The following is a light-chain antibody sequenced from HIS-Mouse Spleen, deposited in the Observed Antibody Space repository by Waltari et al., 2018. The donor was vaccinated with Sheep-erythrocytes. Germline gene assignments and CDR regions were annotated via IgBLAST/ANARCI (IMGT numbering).Light chain of an antibody. V-gene: IGLV2-11*01. CDR2: DVS. Sequence: QSALTQPRPVSGSPGESVTISCTGTSSYVCGYNYVSWYQQHPGKAPKLMIYDVSKRPSGVPDRFSGSKSGNTASLTISGLQAEDEADYYCCSYAGSYNHVFATGTKVTVL. CDR1: SSYVCGYNY. CDR3: CSYAGSYNHV. J-gene: IGLJ1*01.